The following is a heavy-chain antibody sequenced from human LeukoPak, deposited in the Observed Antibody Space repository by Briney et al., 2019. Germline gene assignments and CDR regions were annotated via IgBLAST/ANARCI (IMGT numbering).Heavy chain of an antibody. CDR3: ARERIRAAVTGWFDS. Sequence: PGGSLRLSCAASGFTFSDYDMSWIRQAPGKGLEWVAKISSSGGIMYYADSLKGRFSISRDNAQKSLYLQITSLRAEDAALYYCARERIRAAVTGWFDSWGQGTLVTVSS. D-gene: IGHD2-15*01. V-gene: IGHV3-11*04. J-gene: IGHJ5*01. CDR1: GFTFSDYD. CDR2: ISSSGGIM.